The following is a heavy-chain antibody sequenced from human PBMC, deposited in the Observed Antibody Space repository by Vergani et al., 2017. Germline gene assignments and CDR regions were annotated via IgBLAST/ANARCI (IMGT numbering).Heavy chain of an antibody. CDR1: GFSLSTSGVG. D-gene: IGHD5-24*01. CDR2: IYWDDDK. V-gene: IGHV2-5*02. Sequence: QITLKESGPTLVKPTQTLTLTCTFSGFSLSTSGVGVGWIRQPPGKALEWLALIYWDDDKRYSPSLKSRLTITKDTSKNQLVLTMTNMDPVDTATYYCAHSRDGYQQRPPGRSYWYFDLWGRGTLVTVSS. J-gene: IGHJ2*01. CDR3: AHSRDGYQQRPPGRSYWYFDL.